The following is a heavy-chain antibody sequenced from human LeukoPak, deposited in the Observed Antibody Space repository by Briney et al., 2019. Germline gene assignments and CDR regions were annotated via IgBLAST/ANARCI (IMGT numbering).Heavy chain of an antibody. CDR2: IHHIGST. V-gene: IGHV4-38-2*02. Sequence: PWETRSLTCTVPRSSFTAVYSGGWIRQPPGKGRGWSGTIHHIGSTYYNPSLKSRVTISVDTSKSQFSLNLSSLTAADTAVYYCARGGLWSSPGYYYMDVWGKGTTVTV. J-gene: IGHJ6*03. CDR1: RSSFTAVYS. D-gene: IGHD3-3*01. CDR3: ARGGLWSSPGYYYMDV.